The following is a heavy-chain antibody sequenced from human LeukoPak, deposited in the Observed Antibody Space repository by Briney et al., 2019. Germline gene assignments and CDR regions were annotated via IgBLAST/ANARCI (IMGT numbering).Heavy chain of an antibody. D-gene: IGHD4-11*01. J-gene: IGHJ4*02. CDR1: GFTFSDYY. V-gene: IGHV3-11*01. Sequence: EGSLRLSCAASGFTFSDYYMSWIRQAPGKGLEWVSYISSSGSTIYYADSVKGRFTISRDNAKNSLYLQMNSLRAEDTAVYYCARAVTTPLYFDYWGQGTLVTVSS. CDR3: ARAVTTPLYFDY. CDR2: ISSSGSTI.